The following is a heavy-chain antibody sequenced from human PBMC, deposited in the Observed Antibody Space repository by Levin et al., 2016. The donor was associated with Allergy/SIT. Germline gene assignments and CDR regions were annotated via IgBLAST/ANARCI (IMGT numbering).Heavy chain of an antibody. CDR3: ARSFAAGPSD. D-gene: IGHD3-10*01. Sequence: GGSLRLSCAASGFTFSRYSMNWVRQAPGKGLEWVSYIGGSSSTIYYADSVKGRFTISRDNAKNSLYLHMSSLRAEDTAVYYCARSFAAGPSDWGQGTLVTVSS. J-gene: IGHJ4*02. CDR1: GFTFSRYS. V-gene: IGHV3-48*01. CDR2: IGGSSSTI.